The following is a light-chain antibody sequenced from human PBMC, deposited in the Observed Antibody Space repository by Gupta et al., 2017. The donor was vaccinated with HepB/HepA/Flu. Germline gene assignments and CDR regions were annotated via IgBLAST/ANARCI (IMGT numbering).Light chain of an antibody. CDR2: AAS. J-gene: IGKJ2*02. Sequence: DIQMTQSPSSLSASVGDRVTITCRTSQSISNYLNWYQQKPGKAPKLLIYAASSLQSGVPSRFSGSGSGTDFTRTISSMQPEDFATYDGQQMSIFGQGTKLEIK. V-gene: IGKV1-39*01. CDR3: QQMSI. CDR1: QSISNY.